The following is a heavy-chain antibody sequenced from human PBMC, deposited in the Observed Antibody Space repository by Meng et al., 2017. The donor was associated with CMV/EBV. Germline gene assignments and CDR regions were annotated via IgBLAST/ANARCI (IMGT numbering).Heavy chain of an antibody. Sequence: SLQVSCKASGGSFISYASSWVRQAPGQGLEWMGGIIPILGIANYAQKFQGRVTITADKSTSTAYMELSSLRSEDTAVYYYASGGLGLGYCSSHSCSYYYGMDVWGQGTTVTVSS. J-gene: IGHJ6*02. CDR2: IIPILGIA. CDR3: ASGGLGLGYCSSHSCSYYYGMDV. CDR1: GGSFISYA. V-gene: IGHV1-69*10. D-gene: IGHD2-2*01.